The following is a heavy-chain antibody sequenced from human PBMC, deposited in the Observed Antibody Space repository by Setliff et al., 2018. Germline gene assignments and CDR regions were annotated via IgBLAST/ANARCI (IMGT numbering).Heavy chain of an antibody. Sequence: ASVKVSCKASGYTFTNYGVTWVRQAPGQGLEWMGWIGAYNGNTYNAHKFQGRVTMTSDTSTSTAYMELRSLRSDDTAVYYCARGRFGGPRTGNWFDPWGQGTLVTVS. CDR1: GYTFTNYG. J-gene: IGHJ5*02. D-gene: IGHD3-10*01. CDR2: IGAYNGNT. V-gene: IGHV1-18*01. CDR3: ARGRFGGPRTGNWFDP.